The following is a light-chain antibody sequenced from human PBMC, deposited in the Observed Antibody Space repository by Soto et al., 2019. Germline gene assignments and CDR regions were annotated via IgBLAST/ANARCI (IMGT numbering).Light chain of an antibody. V-gene: IGLV2-14*01. CDR2: QVS. J-gene: IGLJ1*01. CDR1: SSDFGNYNY. Sequence: QSVLTQPASVSGSPGQSITISCTGTSSDFGNYNYVSWYQQHPGKAPQLMIFQVSNRASGVSNRFSGSKSGDTASLTISGLQAEDEADYYCSSYTTSSTLYVFGTGTKVTVL. CDR3: SSYTTSSTLYV.